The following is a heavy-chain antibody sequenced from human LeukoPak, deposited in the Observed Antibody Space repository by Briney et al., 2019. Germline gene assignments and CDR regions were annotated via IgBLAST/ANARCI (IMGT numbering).Heavy chain of an antibody. CDR1: GGTFSSYA. D-gene: IGHD4-17*01. J-gene: IGHJ5*02. Sequence: SVKVSCKASGGTFSSYAISWVRQAPGQGLEWMGRIIPILGIANYAQEFQGRVTITADKSTSTAYMELSSLRSEDTAVYYCARSPGKAYLGGYGHYWFDPWGQGTLVTVSS. CDR2: IIPILGIA. CDR3: ARSPGKAYLGGYGHYWFDP. V-gene: IGHV1-69*04.